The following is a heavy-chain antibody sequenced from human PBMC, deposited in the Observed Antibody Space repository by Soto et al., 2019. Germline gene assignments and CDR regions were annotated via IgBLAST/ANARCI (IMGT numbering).Heavy chain of an antibody. Sequence: EVHLVESGGGLVQPGGSLRLSCAASGFTFSSYEMNWVRQAPGKGLEWVSYISSSDSAIYYADSVKGRFTISRDNAKNSLYLQMDSLRAEDTAVYYCASLEMATMQGWGRGTLVTVSS. V-gene: IGHV3-48*03. D-gene: IGHD5-12*01. J-gene: IGHJ4*02. CDR1: GFTFSSYE. CDR3: ASLEMATMQG. CDR2: ISSSDSAI.